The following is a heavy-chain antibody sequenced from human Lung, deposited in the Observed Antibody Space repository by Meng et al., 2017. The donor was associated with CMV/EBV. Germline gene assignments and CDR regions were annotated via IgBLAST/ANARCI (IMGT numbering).Heavy chain of an antibody. Sequence: SXTLSLXCSVSGDSITSRRYLWGWIRQPPGKGLEWIGGIHNGGGSYYSPTLKSRVTISLDTSKNHFSLRLTSVTASDTAVYYCARGLVSSGWWKYYYYGMDVXGQGXTVTVSS. J-gene: IGHJ6*02. V-gene: IGHV4-39*02. CDR3: ARGLVSSGWWKYYYYGMDV. CDR2: IHNGGGS. D-gene: IGHD6-19*01. CDR1: GDSITSRRYL.